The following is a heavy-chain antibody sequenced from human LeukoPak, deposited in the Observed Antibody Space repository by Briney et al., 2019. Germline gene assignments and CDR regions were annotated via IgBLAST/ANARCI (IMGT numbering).Heavy chain of an antibody. V-gene: IGHV3-30*14. CDR1: GFTFSSYA. Sequence: GGSLRLSCAASGFTFSSYAMHWVRQAPGKGLEWVAVISYDGSNKYYTDSVKGRFTISRDNSKNTLYLQMNSLRAEDTAVYYCARRAGAYSHPYDYWGQGTLVTVSS. J-gene: IGHJ4*02. D-gene: IGHD4/OR15-4a*01. CDR2: ISYDGSNK. CDR3: ARRAGAYSHPYDY.